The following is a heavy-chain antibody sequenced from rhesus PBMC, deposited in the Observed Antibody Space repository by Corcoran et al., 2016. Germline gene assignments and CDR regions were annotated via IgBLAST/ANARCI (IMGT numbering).Heavy chain of an antibody. CDR3: ARDPHRFDV. CDR2: ITYSVST. CDR1: GYAISSGYSR. Sequence: QVQLQESGPGLVKPSETLSVNCAVSGYAISSGYSRSCMRRPPGKGRKWSGDITYSVSTSYNPSLKSRVTISRDTSKNQFSLKLSSVTAADTAVYYCARDPHRFDVWGPGVLVTVSS. J-gene: IGHJ5-1*01. V-gene: IGHV4-122*02.